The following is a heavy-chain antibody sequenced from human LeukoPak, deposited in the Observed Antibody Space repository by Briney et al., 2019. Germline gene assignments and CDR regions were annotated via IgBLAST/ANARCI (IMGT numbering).Heavy chain of an antibody. CDR3: AKGSYYDSSGSSYFDY. V-gene: IGHV3-23*01. CDR2: ISGSGDNT. Sequence: PGGSLRLSCAASGFTFGSYAMSWVRQAPGKGLEWVSGISGSGDNTYYADSVKGRFTISRDNSKNTLYVQVNSLGTEDTAAYYCAKGSYYDSSGSSYFDYWGQGTLVTVSS. CDR1: GFTFGSYA. D-gene: IGHD3-22*01. J-gene: IGHJ4*02.